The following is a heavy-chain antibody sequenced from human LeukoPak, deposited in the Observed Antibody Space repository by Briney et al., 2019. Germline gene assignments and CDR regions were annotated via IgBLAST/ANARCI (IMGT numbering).Heavy chain of an antibody. D-gene: IGHD3-10*01. CDR2: MNPNSGNT. Sequence: GASVKVSCKASGYTFISYDINWVRQATGQGLEWMGWMNPNSGNTGYAQKFQGRVTMTRNTSISTVYMELSSLRSEDTAVYYCARVYYGSGSPWDYWGQGTLVTVSS. CDR1: GYTFISYD. V-gene: IGHV1-8*01. CDR3: ARVYYGSGSPWDY. J-gene: IGHJ4*02.